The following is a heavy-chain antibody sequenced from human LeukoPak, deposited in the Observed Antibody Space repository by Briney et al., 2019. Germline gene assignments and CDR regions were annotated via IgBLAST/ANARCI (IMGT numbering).Heavy chain of an antibody. CDR1: RYMFTGYY. V-gene: IGHV1-2*02. D-gene: IGHD2-21*02. CDR3: ARGYCSGDCFTLFDY. Sequence: EASVKVSCKASRYMFTGYYMHWVRQAPGQGLEWMGWINPNSGGTNYAQKFQGRVTMTRDTSISTAYMELSSLRSDDTAVYYCARGYCSGDCFTLFDYWGQGTLVTVSS. CDR2: INPNSGGT. J-gene: IGHJ4*02.